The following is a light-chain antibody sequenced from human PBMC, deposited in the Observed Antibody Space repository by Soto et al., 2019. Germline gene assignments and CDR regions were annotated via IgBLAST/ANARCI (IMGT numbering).Light chain of an antibody. CDR3: QQYESLPLT. V-gene: IGKV1-5*03. CDR2: KAS. CDR1: QTISSW. J-gene: IGKJ5*01. Sequence: IQMTQSPSTLSGSVGDRVTITCRASQTISSWLAWYQQKPGKAPKLLIYKASTLKSGVPSRFSGSGSGTEFTLTISSLQPDDFATYYCQQYESLPLTFGQGTRLEIK.